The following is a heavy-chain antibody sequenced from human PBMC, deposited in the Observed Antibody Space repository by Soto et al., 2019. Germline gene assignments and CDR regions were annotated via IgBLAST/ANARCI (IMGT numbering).Heavy chain of an antibody. J-gene: IGHJ6*02. Sequence: SQTLSLTCTVSGGSISSYYWSWILQPPGKGLAWIGYIYYSGSTNYNPSLKSRVTISVDTSKTQFSLILSSVTAADTAVFYCAREVNNYYGMDVWGQGTTVTVSS. CDR2: IYYSGST. V-gene: IGHV4-59*12. CDR3: AREVNNYYGMDV. CDR1: GGSISSYY.